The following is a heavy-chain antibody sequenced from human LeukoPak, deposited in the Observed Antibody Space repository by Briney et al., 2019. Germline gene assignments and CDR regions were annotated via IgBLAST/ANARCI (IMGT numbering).Heavy chain of an antibody. CDR1: GYTFTSYD. CDR2: MNPNSGNT. Sequence: ASVKVSCKASGYTFTSYDINWVRQATGQGLEWMGWMNPNSGNTGYAQKFQGRVTMTRNTSISTAYMELSSLRSGDTAVYYCARVAVAGPPSDYWGQGTLVTVSS. J-gene: IGHJ4*02. D-gene: IGHD6-19*01. CDR3: ARVAVAGPPSDY. V-gene: IGHV1-8*01.